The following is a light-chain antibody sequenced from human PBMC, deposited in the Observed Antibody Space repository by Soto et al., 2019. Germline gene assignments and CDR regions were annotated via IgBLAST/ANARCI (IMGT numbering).Light chain of an antibody. V-gene: IGKV3-15*01. CDR2: SAS. J-gene: IGKJ2*01. CDR1: QSISTE. CDR3: QQGHNWPLT. Sequence: EIAMTQSPATLSVSPGERATLSCRASQSISTELAWYQQIPGQPPRLLIYSASTRATGFPARFTVSGSGSDFTLTISGLQSEDFAIYYCQQGHNWPLTFGQGTRLEI.